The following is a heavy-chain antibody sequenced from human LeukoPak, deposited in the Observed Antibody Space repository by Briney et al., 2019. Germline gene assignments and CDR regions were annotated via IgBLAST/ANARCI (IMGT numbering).Heavy chain of an antibody. J-gene: IGHJ4*02. D-gene: IGHD1-26*01. CDR3: ARDTEWELLSY. V-gene: IGHV3-64*01. Sequence: GGSLRLSCAASGFTFSTYAMLWVRQAPGKGLEYVSAISSYGGSTYYANSVKGRFAISRDNSKNTLYLQMGSLRAEDTAVYYCARDTEWELLSYWGQGTLVTVSS. CDR1: GFTFSTYA. CDR2: ISSYGGST.